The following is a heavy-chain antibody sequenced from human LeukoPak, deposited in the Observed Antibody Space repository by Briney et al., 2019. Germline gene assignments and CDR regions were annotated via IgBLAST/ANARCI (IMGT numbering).Heavy chain of an antibody. Sequence: ASVKVSCKASGYTFTGYYMHWVRQAPGQGLEWMGRINPNSGGTNYAQKFQGRVTMTRDTSTSTVYMELSSLRSEDTAVYYCARVDPYCSGGSCYSFDAFDIWGQGTMVTVSS. CDR1: GYTFTGYY. CDR3: ARVDPYCSGGSCYSFDAFDI. V-gene: IGHV1-2*06. J-gene: IGHJ3*02. CDR2: INPNSGGT. D-gene: IGHD2-15*01.